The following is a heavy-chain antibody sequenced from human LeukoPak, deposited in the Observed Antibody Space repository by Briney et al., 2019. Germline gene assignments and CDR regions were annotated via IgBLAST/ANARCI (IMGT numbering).Heavy chain of an antibody. J-gene: IGHJ4*02. V-gene: IGHV3-7*01. CDR2: IKQDGSEK. CDR3: AGGYCSSTSCYRDFGLDY. D-gene: IGHD2-2*01. Sequence: GGSLRLSCAASGFTFSSYWMSWVRQAPGKGLEWVANIKQDGSEKYYVDSVKGRFTISRDNAKNSLYLQMNSLRAEDTAVYYCAGGYCSSTSCYRDFGLDYWGQGTLVTVSS. CDR1: GFTFSSYW.